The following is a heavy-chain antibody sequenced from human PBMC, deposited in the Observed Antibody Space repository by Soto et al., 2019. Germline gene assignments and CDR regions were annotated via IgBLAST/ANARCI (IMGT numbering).Heavy chain of an antibody. CDR2: ISAYNGNT. J-gene: IGHJ4*02. Sequence: ASVKVSCKASGYTFTNYGISWVRQAPGQGLEWMGWISAYNGNTNYAQKLQGRVTMTTDTSTSTAYMELRSLRSDDTAVYYCARERRYDSSGYYFPIDHWGQGTLVTVSS. D-gene: IGHD3-22*01. CDR3: ARERRYDSSGYYFPIDH. CDR1: GYTFTNYG. V-gene: IGHV1-18*01.